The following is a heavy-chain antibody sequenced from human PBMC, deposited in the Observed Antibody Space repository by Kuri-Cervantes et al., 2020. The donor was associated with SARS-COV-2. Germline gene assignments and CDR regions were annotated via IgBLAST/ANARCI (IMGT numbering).Heavy chain of an antibody. V-gene: IGHV3-23*01. Sequence: GGSLRLSCAASGFTFSSYAMSWVRQAPGKGLEWVSDISGSGGSTYYADSVNGRFTISRDHSKNKLYLQMNSLRAEDTAVYYCAKDWLPEDAFDIWGQGTMVTVSS. CDR3: AKDWLPEDAFDI. CDR1: GFTFSSYA. D-gene: IGHD6-19*01. J-gene: IGHJ3*02. CDR2: ISGSGGST.